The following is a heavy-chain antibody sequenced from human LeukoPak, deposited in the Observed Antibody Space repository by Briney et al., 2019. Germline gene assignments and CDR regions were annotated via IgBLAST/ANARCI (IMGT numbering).Heavy chain of an antibody. CDR3: VREYYDFWSGLTQGNYYYYYGMDV. D-gene: IGHD3-3*01. CDR1: GGTFSSYT. V-gene: IGHV1-69*02. J-gene: IGHJ6*02. CDR2: IIPILGIA. Sequence: ASVTVSCKASGGTFSSYTISWVRQAPGQGLEWMGRIIPILGIANYAQKFQGRVTITADKSTSTAYMELSSLRSEDTAVYYCVREYYDFWSGLTQGNYYYYYGMDVWGQGTTVTVSS.